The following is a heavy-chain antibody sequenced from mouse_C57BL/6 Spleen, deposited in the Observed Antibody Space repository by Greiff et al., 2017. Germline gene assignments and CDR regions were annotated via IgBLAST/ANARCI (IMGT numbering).Heavy chain of an antibody. CDR2: ISYRGST. J-gene: IGHJ2*01. Sequence: EVKLQESGPGLAKPSQTLSLTCSVTGYSITSDYWNWIRKFPGNKLEYMGYISYRGSTYYNPSLKSRISITRDTSKNQYYLQLNSVTTEDTATYYCARGQEVYYDYDGYYFDYWGQGTTLTVSS. CDR3: ARGQEVYYDYDGYYFDY. D-gene: IGHD2-4*01. V-gene: IGHV3-8*01. CDR1: GYSITSDY.